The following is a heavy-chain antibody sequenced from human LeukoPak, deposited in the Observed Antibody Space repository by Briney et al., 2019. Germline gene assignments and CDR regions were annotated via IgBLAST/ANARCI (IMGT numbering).Heavy chain of an antibody. J-gene: IGHJ5*02. V-gene: IGHV3-23*01. CDR3: AKRYGSSGFNWFDP. D-gene: IGHD6-19*01. CDR1: GFTFSSYA. Sequence: GGSLRLSCAASGFTFSSYALSWVRQAPGMGLEWVSTVTGNADSTYYADSVKGRFTISRDNSRNTLYLQMNSLRAEDTAVYYCAKRYGSSGFNWFDPWGQGTLVTVSS. CDR2: VTGNADST.